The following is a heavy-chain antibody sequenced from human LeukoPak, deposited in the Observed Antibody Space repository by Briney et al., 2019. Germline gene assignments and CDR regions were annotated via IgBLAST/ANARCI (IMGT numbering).Heavy chain of an antibody. CDR1: GGSISSGDYY. CDR2: IYYSGST. CDR3: ARDRSMAALWGHMGLDY. Sequence: SETLSLTCTVSGGSISSGDYYWSWIRQPPGKGLGWIGYIYYSGSTYYNPSLKSRVTISVDTSKNQFSLKLSSVTAADTAVYYCARDRSMAALWGHMGLDYWGQGTLVTVSS. V-gene: IGHV4-30-4*02. D-gene: IGHD3-16*01. J-gene: IGHJ4*02.